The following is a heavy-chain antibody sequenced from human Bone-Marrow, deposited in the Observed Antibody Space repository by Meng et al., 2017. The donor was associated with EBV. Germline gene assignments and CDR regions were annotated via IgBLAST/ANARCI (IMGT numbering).Heavy chain of an antibody. CDR2: LIPMSDAP. J-gene: IGHJ4*02. V-gene: IGHV1-69*15. Sequence: VPAWAEVKKPASSVNVTCKSSGCTLRSAAVSSLRPAPGQGLEWMCRLIPMSDAPYYAQTFQDRFTITSDESTSTHYMDLSCLRSEDTAIYYCASDSVRGFTPDYWGQGTLVTVSS. CDR1: GCTLRSAA. D-gene: IGHD3-10*01. CDR3: ASDSVRGFTPDY.